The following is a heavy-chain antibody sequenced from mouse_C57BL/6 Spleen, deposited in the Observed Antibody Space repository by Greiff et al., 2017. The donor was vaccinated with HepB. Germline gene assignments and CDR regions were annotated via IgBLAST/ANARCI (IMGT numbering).Heavy chain of an antibody. CDR1: GFTFSDYG. D-gene: IGHD1-1*01. V-gene: IGHV5-17*01. J-gene: IGHJ2*01. Sequence: EVMLVESGGGLVKPGGSLKLSCAASGFTFSDYGMHWVRQAPEKGLEWVAYISSGSSTIYYADTVKGRFTISRDNAKNTLFLQMTSLRSEDTAMYYCAKDYYGSSYEDYWGQGTTLTVSS. CDR3: AKDYYGSSYEDY. CDR2: ISSGSSTI.